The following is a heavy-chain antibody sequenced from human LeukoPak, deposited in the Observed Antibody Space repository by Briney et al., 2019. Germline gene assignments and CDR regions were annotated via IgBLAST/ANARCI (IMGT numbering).Heavy chain of an antibody. V-gene: IGHV3-23*01. J-gene: IGHJ4*02. CDR2: ISGSGGST. CDR1: GFTFSSYA. CDR3: AKAPSAVAGTPYYFDY. D-gene: IGHD6-19*01. Sequence: GGSLRLSCAASGFTFSSYAMSWVRQAPGKGLEWVSAISGSGGSTYYADSVKGRFTISRDNSKNTLYLQMNSLRAKDTAVYYCAKAPSAVAGTPYYFDYWGQGTLVTVSS.